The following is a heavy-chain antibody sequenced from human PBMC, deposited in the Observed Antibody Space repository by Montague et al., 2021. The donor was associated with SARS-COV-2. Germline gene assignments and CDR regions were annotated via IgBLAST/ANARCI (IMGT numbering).Heavy chain of an antibody. CDR1: GGSISSSSYY. Sequence: SETLSLTCTVSGGSISSSSYYWGWIRQPPEKGLEWFGSIYYSGSTXYKPSLKSRVTISVDTSKNQFSLKLSSVTAADTAVYYCARVGRQQLVRLSGMDVWGQGTTVTVSS. J-gene: IGHJ6*02. V-gene: IGHV4-39*07. CDR2: IYYSGST. D-gene: IGHD6-13*01. CDR3: ARVGRQQLVRLSGMDV.